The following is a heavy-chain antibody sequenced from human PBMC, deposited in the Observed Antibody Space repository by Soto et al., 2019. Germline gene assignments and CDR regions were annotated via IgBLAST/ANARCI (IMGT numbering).Heavy chain of an antibody. V-gene: IGHV2-5*02. CDR3: AHSGVMITMVRGVSRPYYYYYGMDV. CDR1: GFSLSTSGVG. J-gene: IGHJ6*02. D-gene: IGHD3-10*01. Sequence: QITLKESGPTLVKPTQTLTMTCTFSGFSLSTSGVGVGWIRQPPGKALEWLALIYWDDDKRYSPSLKSRLTITKDTPKNQVVLTMTNMDPVDTATYYCAHSGVMITMVRGVSRPYYYYYGMDVWGQGTTVTVSS. CDR2: IYWDDDK.